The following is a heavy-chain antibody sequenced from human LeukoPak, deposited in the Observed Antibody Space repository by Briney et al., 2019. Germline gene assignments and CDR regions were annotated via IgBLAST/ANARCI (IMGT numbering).Heavy chain of an antibody. V-gene: IGHV3-23*01. J-gene: IGHJ4*02. CDR3: AKPEQLLWFGELEN. D-gene: IGHD3-10*01. CDR1: GFTFSNYG. Sequence: GGSLRLSCAASGFTFSNYGMSWVRQAPGKGLEWVSAISGSGDNSYYADSVKGRFTISRDNSKNTLYLQMNSLRAEDTAVYYCAKPEQLLWFGELENWGQGTLVTVSS. CDR2: ISGSGDNS.